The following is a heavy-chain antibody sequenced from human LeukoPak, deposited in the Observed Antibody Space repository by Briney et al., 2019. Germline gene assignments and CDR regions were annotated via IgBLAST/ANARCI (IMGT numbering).Heavy chain of an antibody. J-gene: IGHJ4*02. CDR1: GYTFTSYY. D-gene: IGHD4-23*01. CDR2: INPSGGST. Sequence: GASVKVSCKASGYTFTSYYMHWVRQAPGQGLEWMGIINPSGGSTSYAQKFQGRVTMTEDTSTDTAYMELSSLRSEDTAVYYCATVVGGRFDYWGQGTLVTVSS. V-gene: IGHV1-46*01. CDR3: ATVVGGRFDY.